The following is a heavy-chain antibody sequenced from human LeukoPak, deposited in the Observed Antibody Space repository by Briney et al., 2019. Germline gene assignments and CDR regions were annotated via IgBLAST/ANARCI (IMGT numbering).Heavy chain of an antibody. V-gene: IGHV3-74*01. CDR3: ARADDGANSWVNY. CDR2: INSDGSGT. CDR1: GFTFSSYW. Sequence: GGSLRLSCAASGFTFSSYWMHWVRQAPGKGLVWISRINSDGSGTSYADSVKGRFAISRDNAKNTLYLQMNSLRAEDTAVYYCARADDGANSWVNYWGQGTLVTVSA. J-gene: IGHJ4*02. D-gene: IGHD4-23*01.